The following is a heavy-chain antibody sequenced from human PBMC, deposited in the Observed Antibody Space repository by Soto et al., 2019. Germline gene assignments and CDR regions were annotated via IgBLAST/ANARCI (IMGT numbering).Heavy chain of an antibody. Sequence: GASLRASCESAGYTFSSYAMDWVGQAPEQRFEWMGWISAYNGNTKYAQKVQGRVTMTTDTSASTAYMDLSSLRSEDTAVYFCARVLGSGSYRYYYGMDVWGQGTTVTVSS. D-gene: IGHD3-10*01. CDR2: ISAYNGNT. CDR1: GYTFSSYA. V-gene: IGHV1-3*01. J-gene: IGHJ6*02. CDR3: ARVLGSGSYRYYYGMDV.